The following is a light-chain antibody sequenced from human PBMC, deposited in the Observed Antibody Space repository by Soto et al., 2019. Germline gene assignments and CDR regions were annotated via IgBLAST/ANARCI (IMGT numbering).Light chain of an antibody. CDR3: QQTNTFPST. Sequence: DIQMTQFPSSVSASVGDRVSITCRASQGISIWLAWYQQKPGKAPKLLIYAASSLQGGVPSRFSGSGSGTDFTFTISSLQPEDFATYYCQQTNTFPSTFGQGTRLDIK. V-gene: IGKV1D-12*01. CDR2: AAS. CDR1: QGISIW. J-gene: IGKJ5*01.